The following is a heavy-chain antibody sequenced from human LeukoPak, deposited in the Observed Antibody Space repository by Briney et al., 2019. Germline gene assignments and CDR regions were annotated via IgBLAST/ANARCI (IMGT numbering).Heavy chain of an antibody. CDR1: GFTFCDYT. D-gene: IGHD1-26*01. V-gene: IGHV3-49*04. Sequence: GGSLRLSCTASGFTFCDYTMNWVRQAPGKGLEWVGFIRSKAFGGTTEYAASVKGRFTISRDDSKSIAYLQVNSLKTEDTAVYYCTRVRPYAWDLLSHFDYWGQGTLVTVSS. CDR3: TRVRPYAWDLLSHFDY. J-gene: IGHJ4*02. CDR2: IRSKAFGGTT.